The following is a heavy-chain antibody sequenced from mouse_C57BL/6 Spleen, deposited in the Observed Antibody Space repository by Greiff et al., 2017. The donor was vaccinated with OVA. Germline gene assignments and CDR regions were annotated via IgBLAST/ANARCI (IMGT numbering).Heavy chain of an antibody. CDR2: IYPGDGDT. J-gene: IGHJ3*01. D-gene: IGHD2-4*01. Sequence: VQLQQSGPELVKPGASVQLSCKASGYAFSSSWMHWVKQRPGKGLEWIGRIYPGDGDTHYTGKFKGKATLTADKASSTAYMQRSSLTSEDSAVYFCANDEYDGPGLAYWGQGTRVTVSA. V-gene: IGHV1-82*01. CDR1: GYAFSSSW. CDR3: ANDEYDGPGLAY.